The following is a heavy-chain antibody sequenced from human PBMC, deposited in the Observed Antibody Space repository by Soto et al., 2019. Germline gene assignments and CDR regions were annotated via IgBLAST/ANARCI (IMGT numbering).Heavy chain of an antibody. CDR2: IYPGDSDT. D-gene: IGHD6-13*01. CDR3: ARHGAGFDY. J-gene: IGHJ4*02. Sequence: PGESLKISCMGSGYKVSTWHNFTSYWIAWVRQMPGEGLEWMGIIYPGDSDTRYSPSFQGQVTISADKSISTAFLQWSSLKASDTAMYYCARHGAGFDYWGQGTLVTVSS. V-gene: IGHV5-51*01. CDR1: GYKVSTWHNFTSYW.